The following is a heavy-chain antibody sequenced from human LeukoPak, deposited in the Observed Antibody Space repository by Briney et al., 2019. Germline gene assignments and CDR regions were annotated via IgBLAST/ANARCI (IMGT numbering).Heavy chain of an antibody. CDR1: GFTFSSYG. J-gene: IGHJ4*02. CDR3: ARETRGSYDY. D-gene: IGHD1-26*01. V-gene: IGHV3-33*01. CDR2: IWYDGSNT. Sequence: GGSLRLSCAASGFTFSSYGMHWVRQAPGKGLEWVAVIWYDGSNTYYVDSVKGRFTISRDNSKNTLYLQMNSLRAEDTAVYYCARETRGSYDYWGQGTLVTVSS.